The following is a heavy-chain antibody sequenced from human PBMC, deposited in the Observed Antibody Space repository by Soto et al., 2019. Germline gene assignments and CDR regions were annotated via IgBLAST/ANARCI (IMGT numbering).Heavy chain of an antibody. J-gene: IGHJ5*02. D-gene: IGHD6-13*01. CDR1: GFTFSSYA. CDR2: ISYDGSNK. Sequence: QVQLVESGGGVVQPGRSLRLSCAASGFTFSSYAMHWVRQAPGKGLEWVAVISYDGSNKYYADSVKGRFTISRDNSKNTLYLQMNSLRAEDTAVYYCASPAAASYNRFDPWGQGTLVTASA. V-gene: IGHV3-30-3*01. CDR3: ASPAAASYNRFDP.